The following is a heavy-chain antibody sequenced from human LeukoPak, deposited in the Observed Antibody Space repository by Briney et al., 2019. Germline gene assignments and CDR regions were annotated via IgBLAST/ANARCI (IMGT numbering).Heavy chain of an antibody. D-gene: IGHD1-14*01. CDR2: IKQDGSEK. Sequence: GGSLRLSCAASGFTFSSYWMSWVRQAPGKGLEWVANIKQDGSEKYNVDSVKGRFTMSRDNAKNSLYLQMNSLRAEDTAVYYCARGTSLTEDAFDIWGQGTMVTVSS. J-gene: IGHJ3*02. CDR3: ARGTSLTEDAFDI. V-gene: IGHV3-7*03. CDR1: GFTFSSYW.